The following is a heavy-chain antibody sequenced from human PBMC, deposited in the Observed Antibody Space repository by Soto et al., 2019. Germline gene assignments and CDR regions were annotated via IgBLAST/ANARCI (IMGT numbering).Heavy chain of an antibody. D-gene: IGHD3-22*01. CDR3: ASDDSSGYREIDY. V-gene: IGHV4-30-4*01. CDR2: IYYSGST. Sequence: SETLSLTCTVSGGSISSGDYYWSWIRQPPGKGLEWIGYIYYSGSTYYNPSLKSRVTISVDTSKNQFSLKLSSVTAADTAVYYCASDDSSGYREIDYWGQGTLVTVSS. CDR1: GGSISSGDYY. J-gene: IGHJ4*02.